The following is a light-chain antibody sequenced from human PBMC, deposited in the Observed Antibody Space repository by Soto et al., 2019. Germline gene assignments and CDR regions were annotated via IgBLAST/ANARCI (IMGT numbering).Light chain of an antibody. CDR1: QSISSW. CDR2: RAS. CDR3: QQYNSYSP. V-gene: IGKV1-5*03. J-gene: IGKJ2*01. Sequence: DIQMTQSPSTLSASVGDRVTITCRASQSISSWLAWYQQKPGKAPKLLIYRASSLESGVPSSFSGSGSGTEFTLTISSLQHDDFATYYCQQYNSYSPFGQGTRLAIK.